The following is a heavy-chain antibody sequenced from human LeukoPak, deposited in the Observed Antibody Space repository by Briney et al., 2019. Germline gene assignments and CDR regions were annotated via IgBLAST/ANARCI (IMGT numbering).Heavy chain of an antibody. CDR2: ISAYNGNT. CDR1: GYTFTSYG. V-gene: IGHV1-18*01. CDR3: ARDLDGGSSFVVSSAFDY. D-gene: IGHD6-6*01. J-gene: IGHJ4*02. Sequence: GASVKVSCKASGYTFTSYGISWVRQAPGQGLEWMGWISAYNGNTNYAQKLQGRVTMTTDTSTSTAYMELRSLRSDDTAVYYCARDLDGGSSFVVSSAFDYWGQGTLVTVSS.